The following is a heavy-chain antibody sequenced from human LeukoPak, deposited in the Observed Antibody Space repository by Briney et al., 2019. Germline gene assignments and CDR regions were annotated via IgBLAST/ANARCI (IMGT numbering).Heavy chain of an antibody. Sequence: PGGSLRLSCAASGFTSSSYGMSWVRQAPGKGLEWVSAISGSGGSTYYADSVKGRFTISRDNSKNTLYLQMNSLRAEDTAVYYCAKAAWGSGSYPHDYWGQGTLVTVSS. CDR2: ISGSGGST. J-gene: IGHJ4*02. D-gene: IGHD3-10*01. CDR3: AKAAWGSGSYPHDY. CDR1: GFTSSSYG. V-gene: IGHV3-23*01.